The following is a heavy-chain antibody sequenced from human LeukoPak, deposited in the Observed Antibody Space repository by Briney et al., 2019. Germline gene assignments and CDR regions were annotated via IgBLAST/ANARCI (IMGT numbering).Heavy chain of an antibody. Sequence: SETLSLTCAVYGGSFSGYYWSWIRQPPGKGLEWIGEINHSGSTNYNPSLKSRVTISVDTSKNQFSLKLSSVTAADTAVYYCARDRAYGMWGVGYFDYWGQGTLVTVSS. CDR2: INHSGST. D-gene: IGHD3-10*01. CDR3: ARDRAYGMWGVGYFDY. CDR1: GGSFSGYY. V-gene: IGHV4-34*01. J-gene: IGHJ4*03.